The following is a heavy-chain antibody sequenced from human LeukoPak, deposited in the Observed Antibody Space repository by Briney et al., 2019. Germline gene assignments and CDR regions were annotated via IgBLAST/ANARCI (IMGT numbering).Heavy chain of an antibody. CDR1: GYTFTSYD. Sequence: GASVKVSCKASGYTFTSYDINWVRQATGQGLEWMGWMSPNSGNTGYAQKFQGRVTMTRNTSISTAYMELSSLRSEDTAVYYCARRLIGGSCCPFDPWGQGTLVTVSS. V-gene: IGHV1-8*01. D-gene: IGHD2-15*01. J-gene: IGHJ5*02. CDR3: ARRLIGGSCCPFDP. CDR2: MSPNSGNT.